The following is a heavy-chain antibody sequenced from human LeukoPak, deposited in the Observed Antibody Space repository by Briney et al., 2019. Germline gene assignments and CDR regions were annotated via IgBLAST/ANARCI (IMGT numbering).Heavy chain of an antibody. V-gene: IGHV4-34*01. CDR1: GGSFSGYY. CDR2: IYYTGTS. Sequence: PSETLSLTCAVYGGSFSGYYWSWIRQPPGKGLEWIASIYYTGTSYYNPSLKSRLTISVDSSRDQFSLRLSSVTAADTGVYYCSTEHESASDYWGQGILVTVSS. J-gene: IGHJ4*02. CDR3: STEHESASDY.